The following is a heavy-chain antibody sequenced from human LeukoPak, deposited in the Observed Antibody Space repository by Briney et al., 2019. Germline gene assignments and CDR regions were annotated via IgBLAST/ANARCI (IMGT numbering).Heavy chain of an antibody. J-gene: IGHJ4*02. Sequence: PGGSLRLSCAASGFTFSSYAMSWGRQAPGKGLEWVSAISDSGGSTYDADSVKGRFTISRDNSKNTLYLQMNSLRAEDTAVYYCAKDTSIGRYCTNGVCSPFDYWGQGTLVTVSS. CDR1: GFTFSSYA. CDR3: AKDTSIGRYCTNGVCSPFDY. CDR2: ISDSGGST. V-gene: IGHV3-23*01. D-gene: IGHD2-8*01.